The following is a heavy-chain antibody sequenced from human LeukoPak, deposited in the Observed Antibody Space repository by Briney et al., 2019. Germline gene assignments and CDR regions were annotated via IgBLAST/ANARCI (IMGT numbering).Heavy chain of an antibody. V-gene: IGHV1-2*02. CDR2: INPNSGGT. CDR3: ARGSGHRPPNDY. CDR1: GYTFTGYY. D-gene: IGHD6-19*01. Sequence: ASVKVSCKVSGYTFTGYYMHWVRQAPGQGLEWMGWINPNSGGTNYAQKFQGRVTMTRDTSISTAYMELSRLRSDDTAVYYCARGSGHRPPNDYWGQGTLVTVSS. J-gene: IGHJ4*02.